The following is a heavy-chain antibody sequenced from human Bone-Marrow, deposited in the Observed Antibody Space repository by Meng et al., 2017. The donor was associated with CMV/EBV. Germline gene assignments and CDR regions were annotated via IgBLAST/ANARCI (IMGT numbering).Heavy chain of an antibody. CDR1: GFSLSTSGVG. CDR2: IYWNDDK. Sequence: TLSGFSLSTSGVGVGWIRQPPGKALEWLALIYWNDDKRYSPSLKSRLTITKDTSKNQVVLTMTNMDPVDTATYYCAHITTVTSDFDYWGQGTLVTVSS. J-gene: IGHJ4*02. CDR3: AHITTVTSDFDY. V-gene: IGHV2-5*01. D-gene: IGHD4-17*01.